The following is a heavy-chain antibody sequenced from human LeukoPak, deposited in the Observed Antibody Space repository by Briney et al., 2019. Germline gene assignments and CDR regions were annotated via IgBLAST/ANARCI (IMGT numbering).Heavy chain of an antibody. CDR3: ARAVVGAPADY. Sequence: GGSLRLSCAASGFTFSSYSMNWVRQAPGKGPEWVSSISSSSSHIYYADSVKGRFTISRDNAKNSLYLQMNSLRAEDTAVYYCARAVVGAPADYWGQGTLVTVSS. CDR1: GFTFSSYS. J-gene: IGHJ4*02. D-gene: IGHD2-15*01. V-gene: IGHV3-21*01. CDR2: ISSSSSHI.